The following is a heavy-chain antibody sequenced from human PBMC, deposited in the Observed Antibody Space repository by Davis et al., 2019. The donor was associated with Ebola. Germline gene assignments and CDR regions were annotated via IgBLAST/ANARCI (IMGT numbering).Heavy chain of an antibody. J-gene: IGHJ4*02. D-gene: IGHD6-19*01. CDR1: GGSISSGGYY. CDR3: ARTTRASGWFLDY. Sequence: SETLSLTCTVSGGSISSGGYYWSWIRQHPGKGLEWIGYIYYSGSTYYNPSLKSRVTISVDTSKNQFSLKLSSVTAADTAVYYCARTTRASGWFLDYWGQGALVTVSS. CDR2: IYYSGST. V-gene: IGHV4-31*03.